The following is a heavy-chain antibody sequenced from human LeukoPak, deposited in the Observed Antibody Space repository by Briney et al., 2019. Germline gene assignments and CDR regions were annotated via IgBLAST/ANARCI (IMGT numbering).Heavy chain of an antibody. CDR2: IYHSGST. V-gene: IGHV4-38-2*02. D-gene: IGHD3-10*01. CDR3: ARVADKTGYFDY. CDR1: GYSISSGYY. J-gene: IGHJ4*02. Sequence: PSETLSLTCTVSGYSISSGYYWGWIRQPPGKGLEWIGSIYHSGSTYYNPSLKSRVTISVDTSKNQFSLKLSSVTAADTAVYYCARVADKTGYFDYWGQGTLVTVSS.